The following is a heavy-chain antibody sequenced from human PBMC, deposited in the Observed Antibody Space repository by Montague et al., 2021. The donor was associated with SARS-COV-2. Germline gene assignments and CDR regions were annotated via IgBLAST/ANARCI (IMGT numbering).Heavy chain of an antibody. D-gene: IGHD3-22*01. CDR1: GGSISSSSYY. CDR2: IYYSGST. CDR3: ARFPTSYYYDSKAAPATPDAFDV. V-gene: IGHV4-39*01. J-gene: IGHJ3*01. Sequence: TLSLTCTVSGGSISSSSYYWGWIRQPPGKRLEWIGSIYYSGSTYYNPSLKSRVTISVDTSKNQFSLKLSSVTAADTAVNYCARFPTSYYYDSKAAPATPDAFDVRGRGTMVTISS.